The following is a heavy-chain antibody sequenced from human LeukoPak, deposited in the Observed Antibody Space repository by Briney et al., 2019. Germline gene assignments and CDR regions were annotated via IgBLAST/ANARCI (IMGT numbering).Heavy chain of an antibody. J-gene: IGHJ4*02. D-gene: IGHD1-1*01. CDR1: GVTFSGYS. Sequence: PGGSLRLSCAASGVTFSGYSMNWVRQAPGKGPEWVSAITATSLHIYHADSVKGRFTISRDNTKNSLYLQMNSLRAEDTGVYYCARWNLGSDYWGQGTLVTVSS. V-gene: IGHV3-21*01. CDR2: ITATSLHI. CDR3: ARWNLGSDY.